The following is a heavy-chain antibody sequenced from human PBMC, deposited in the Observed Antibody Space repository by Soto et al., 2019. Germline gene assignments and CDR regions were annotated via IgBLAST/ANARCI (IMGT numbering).Heavy chain of an antibody. J-gene: IGHJ5*02. CDR2: KKQHGTGK. D-gene: IGHD3-10*01. CDR3: ARGTRAPES. Sequence: PGGTLRLSCAASGFSSSNYWMTWLGQAPGKGLEYVANKKQHGTGKCYVDSVKGRFTISRDNAKNSLYLQMDSLKAEATAVYYCARGTRAPESWGQGTLVTVSS. CDR1: GFSSSNYW. V-gene: IGHV3-7*03.